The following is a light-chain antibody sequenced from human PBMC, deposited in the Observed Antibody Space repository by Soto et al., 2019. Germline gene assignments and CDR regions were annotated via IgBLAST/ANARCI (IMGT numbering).Light chain of an antibody. CDR1: QSDSSY. V-gene: IGKV3-11*01. CDR3: QQRSNIFT. CDR2: DAS. Sequence: EIVLTQSPATLSLSPGERATLSCRASQSDSSYLAWYQQKPGQAPRLLIYDASNRATGIPARFSGSGSGTDFTLTISSLAPEDFAVYYSQQRSNIFTFGPGTKVDIK. J-gene: IGKJ3*01.